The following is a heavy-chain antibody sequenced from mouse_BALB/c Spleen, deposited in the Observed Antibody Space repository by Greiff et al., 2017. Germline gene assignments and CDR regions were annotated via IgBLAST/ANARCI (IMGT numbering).Heavy chain of an antibody. CDR3: AGFPSMDY. CDR1: GFTFSDYY. J-gene: IGHJ4*01. CDR2: ISDGGSYT. Sequence: EVQRVESGGGLVKPGGSLKLSCAASGFTFSDYYMYWVRQTPEKRLEWVATISDGGSYTYYPDSVKGRFTISRDNAKNNLYLQMSSLKSEDTAMYYCAGFPSMDYWGQGTSVTVSS. V-gene: IGHV5-4*02.